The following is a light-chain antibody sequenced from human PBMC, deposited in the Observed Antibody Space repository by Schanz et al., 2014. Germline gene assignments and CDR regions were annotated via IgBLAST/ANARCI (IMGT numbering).Light chain of an antibody. CDR1: ASDVGGYNY. V-gene: IGLV2-14*01. Sequence: QSVLTQPASVSGSPGQSITISCTGTASDVGGYNYVSWYQQYPGKAPKLLIYDVSHRPSGVSNRFSGSKTGNTASLTISGLQADDEADYYCSSYTSSGAYVFGSGTKLTVL. CDR2: DVS. J-gene: IGLJ1*01. CDR3: SSYTSSGAYV.